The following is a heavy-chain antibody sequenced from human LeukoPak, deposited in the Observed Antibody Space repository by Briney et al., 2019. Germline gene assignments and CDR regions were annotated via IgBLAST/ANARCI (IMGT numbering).Heavy chain of an antibody. V-gene: IGHV3-74*01. J-gene: IGHJ5*02. CDR1: GFTFSNYW. CDR3: ARDRGYSGYDSGENWFDP. D-gene: IGHD5-12*01. CDR2: INTDGSST. Sequence: GGSLRLSCAASGFTFSNYWMHWVRQAPGKGLVWVSRINTDGSSTSYVDSVKGRFTISRDDAKNTLDLQMNSLRPEDTAVYYCARDRGYSGYDSGENWFDPWGQGTLVTVSS.